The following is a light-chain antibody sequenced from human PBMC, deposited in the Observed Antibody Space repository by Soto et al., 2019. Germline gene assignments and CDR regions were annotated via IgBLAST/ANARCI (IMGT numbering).Light chain of an antibody. V-gene: IGLV1-44*01. J-gene: IGLJ1*01. CDR2: RNN. Sequence: QSVLTQPPSASGTPGQRVTISCSGSSSNIGSNTANWYQHLPGAAPKLLIYRNNQRPSGVPDRFSGSESATSASLAISGLESEDEADYYCAAWEDRLNGFVFGTGTKLTVL. CDR1: SSNIGSNT. CDR3: AAWEDRLNGFV.